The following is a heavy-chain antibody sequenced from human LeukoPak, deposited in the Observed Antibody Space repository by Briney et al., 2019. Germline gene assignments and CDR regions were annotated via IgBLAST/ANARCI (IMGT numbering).Heavy chain of an antibody. CDR2: IYHSGST. CDR1: GGSISSYY. CDR3: ARVDEKDGYNYYFDY. Sequence: SETLSLTCTVSGGSISSYYWSWIRQPPGKGLEWIGYIYHSGSTNYNPSLKSRVTISVDTSKNQFSLELSSVTAADTAVYYCARVDEKDGYNYYFDYWGQGTLVTVSS. V-gene: IGHV4-59*01. D-gene: IGHD5-24*01. J-gene: IGHJ4*02.